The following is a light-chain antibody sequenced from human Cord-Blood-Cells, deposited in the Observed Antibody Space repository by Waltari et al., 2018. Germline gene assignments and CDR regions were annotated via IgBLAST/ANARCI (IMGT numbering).Light chain of an antibody. CDR3: QQSYSTPYT. J-gene: IGKJ2*01. CDR2: AAS. V-gene: IGKV1-39*01. Sequence: DIQMTQSPSSLSASVGDRVTITCRASQSISSYLNWYQQKPGKAPKLLIDAASSLQSGVPSRFSGSGSGTDFTLTISSLQPEDFATYYCQQSYSTPYTFGHGTKLEIK. CDR1: QSISSY.